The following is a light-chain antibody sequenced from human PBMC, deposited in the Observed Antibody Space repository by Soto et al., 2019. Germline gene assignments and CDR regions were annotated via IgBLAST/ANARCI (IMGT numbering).Light chain of an antibody. V-gene: IGLV2-11*01. J-gene: IGLJ1*01. CDR1: SSDVGGYNY. CDR3: CSYAGRYTPYV. CDR2: DVT. Sequence: QSALTQPRSVSGSPGQSITISCSGTSSDVGGYNYVSWYQQHPGKAPKLIIYDVTKRPSGVPDRFSGSKSGSTASLTISGLQAEDEADYYCCSYAGRYTPYVFATGTKVTVL.